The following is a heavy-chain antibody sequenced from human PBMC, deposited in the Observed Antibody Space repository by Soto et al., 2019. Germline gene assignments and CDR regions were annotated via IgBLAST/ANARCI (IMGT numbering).Heavy chain of an antibody. CDR3: ARDPPITGSLRGTPLMAV. CDR2: ISAYSGNT. J-gene: IGHJ6*02. Sequence: ASVKVSCKGLGYSFSSYGISWVRQALGQGLEWMGWISAYSGNTNYVQKFQGRVAMTTDTSTSTAYLDLRSLKSDDTAVYYCARDPPITGSLRGTPLMAVWGQGTTVTVSS. CDR1: GYSFSSYG. D-gene: IGHD1-20*01. V-gene: IGHV1-18*04.